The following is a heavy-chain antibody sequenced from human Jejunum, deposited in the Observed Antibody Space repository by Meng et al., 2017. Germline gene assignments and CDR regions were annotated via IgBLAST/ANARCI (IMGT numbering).Heavy chain of an antibody. CDR3: AKDSIRYCNSAGCSYFDS. Sequence: GESLKISCAASGFTFRSYGMTWVRQAPGKGLEWVSTISGTGNTIYYTDSVKGRFTISRDNSDSTLYLHMNSLRADDTAVYYCAKDSIRYCNSAGCSYFDSWGQGTLVTSSS. CDR1: GFTFRSYG. J-gene: IGHJ4*02. CDR2: ISGTGNTI. V-gene: IGHV3-23*01. D-gene: IGHD2-2*01.